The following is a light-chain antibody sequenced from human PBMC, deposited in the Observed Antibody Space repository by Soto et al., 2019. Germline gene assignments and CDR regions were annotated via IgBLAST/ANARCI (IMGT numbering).Light chain of an antibody. CDR3: FSYTASDMWV. J-gene: IGLJ3*02. CDR1: NSDVGAYTF. Sequence: QSVLTQPRSVSGSPGQSVTISCTGTNSDVGAYTFVSWYQQLPGKAPKLIISAVSYRPSGVPDRFSGSKSGNTASLTISGLQTEDEADYYCFSYTASDMWVFGGGTKRPS. CDR2: AVS. V-gene: IGLV2-11*01.